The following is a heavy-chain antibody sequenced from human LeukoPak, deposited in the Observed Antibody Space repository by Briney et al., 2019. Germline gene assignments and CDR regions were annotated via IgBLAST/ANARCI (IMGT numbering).Heavy chain of an antibody. CDR1: GYTFTGYF. J-gene: IGHJ4*02. Sequence: ASVKVSCKASGYTFTGYFMHWVRQAPGQGLEWMGRINPNSGGTKFAQKFQGRVTMTRDTSISTAYMELSSLRSDDTAVYYCARDPTPGAVVYFFDYWGQGTVVTVSS. D-gene: IGHD3-22*01. V-gene: IGHV1-2*06. CDR2: INPNSGGT. CDR3: ARDPTPGAVVYFFDY.